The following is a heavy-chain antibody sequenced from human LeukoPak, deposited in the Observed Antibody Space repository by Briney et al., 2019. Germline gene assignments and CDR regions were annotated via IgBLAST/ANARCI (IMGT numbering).Heavy chain of an antibody. CDR1: GGSISSYY. Sequence: SETLSLTCTVSGGSISSYYWSWIRQPPGKGLECIGYIYYSGSTNYNPSLKSRVTISVDTSKNQFSLKLSSVTAADTAVYYCARVAHTSSSLYYFDYWGQGTLVTVSS. V-gene: IGHV4-59*01. CDR2: IYYSGST. J-gene: IGHJ4*02. D-gene: IGHD6-13*01. CDR3: ARVAHTSSSLYYFDY.